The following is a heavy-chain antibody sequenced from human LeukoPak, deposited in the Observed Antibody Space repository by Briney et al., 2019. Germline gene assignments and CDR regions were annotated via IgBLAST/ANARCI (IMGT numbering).Heavy chain of an antibody. Sequence: PGGSLRLSCAASGFTFSSYAMSWVRQAPGKGLEWVSTISGSGTSTYYADSVKGRFTISRDSSKNTLYLQMNSLRAEDTAEYYCAKPPPDSSSWLFDSWGQGTLVTVSS. CDR3: AKPPPDSSSWLFDS. D-gene: IGHD6-13*01. CDR2: ISGSGTST. CDR1: GFTFSSYA. J-gene: IGHJ4*02. V-gene: IGHV3-23*01.